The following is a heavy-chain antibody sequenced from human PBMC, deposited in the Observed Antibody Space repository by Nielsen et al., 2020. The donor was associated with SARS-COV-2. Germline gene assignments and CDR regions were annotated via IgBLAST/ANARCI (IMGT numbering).Heavy chain of an antibody. CDR1: GFTFTSSA. D-gene: IGHD1-1*01. CDR3: ARGGWRTGTTNYYYYGMDV. Sequence: SVKVSCKASGFTFTSSAVQWVRQARGQRLEWIGWIVVGSGNTNYAQKFQERVTITRDMSTSTAYMELSSLRSEDTAVYYCARGGWRTGTTNYYYYGMDVWGQGTTVTVSS. J-gene: IGHJ6*02. V-gene: IGHV1-58*01. CDR2: IVVGSGNT.